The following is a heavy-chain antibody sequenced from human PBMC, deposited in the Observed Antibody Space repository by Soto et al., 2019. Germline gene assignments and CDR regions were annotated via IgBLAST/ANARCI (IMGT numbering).Heavy chain of an antibody. CDR2: IYYSGST. Sequence: PSETLSLTCTVSGGSISSYYWSWIRQPPGKGLEWIGYIYYSGSTNYNPSLKSRVTISVDTSKNQFSLKLSSVTAADTAVYYCASYSPYYYGSGSFYWGQGTLVTVSS. V-gene: IGHV4-59*01. D-gene: IGHD3-10*01. CDR1: GGSISSYY. J-gene: IGHJ4*02. CDR3: ASYSPYYYGSGSFY.